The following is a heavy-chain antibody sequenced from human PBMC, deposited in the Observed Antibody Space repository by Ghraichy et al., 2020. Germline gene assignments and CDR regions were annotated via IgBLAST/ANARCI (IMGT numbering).Heavy chain of an antibody. Sequence: GGSLRLTCVASGFTFSSYSMNWVRQAPGKGLEWVSYISSSSSTIYYADSVKGRFTISRDNAKNSLYLQMIGLRDEDTAVYYCVRERFYYDGSGRYSFDYWGHGTLVTVSS. V-gene: IGHV3-48*02. CDR3: VRERFYYDGSGRYSFDY. J-gene: IGHJ4*01. D-gene: IGHD3-22*01. CDR1: GFTFSSYS. CDR2: ISSSSSTI.